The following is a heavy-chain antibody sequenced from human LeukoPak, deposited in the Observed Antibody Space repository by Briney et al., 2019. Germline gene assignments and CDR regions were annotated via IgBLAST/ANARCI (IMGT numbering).Heavy chain of an antibody. D-gene: IGHD3-10*01. J-gene: IGHJ4*02. CDR2: ISSNGGST. CDR3: VKLGGYYGSGTHYYDY. Sequence: PGGSLRLSCSASGFTFSSYAMHWVRHAPGEGLEYVSAISSNGGSTYYADSVKGRFTISRDNSKNTLYLQMSSLRAEDTAVYYCVKLGGYYGSGTHYYDYWGQGTLVTVSS. CDR1: GFTFSSYA. V-gene: IGHV3-64D*06.